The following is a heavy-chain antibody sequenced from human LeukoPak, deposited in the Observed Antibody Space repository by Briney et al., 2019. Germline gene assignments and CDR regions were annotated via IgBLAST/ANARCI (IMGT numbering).Heavy chain of an antibody. CDR3: ARGDTRPTFGGGSRYNWFDP. J-gene: IGHJ5*02. V-gene: IGHV1-69*04. CDR1: GGIFNSDA. CDR2: IIPVLGVP. Sequence: GASVKVSCKASGGIFNSDAISWVRQAPGQGLEWMGKIIPVLGVPHYAQQFEGKVTIAADKSTYTAYMELSSLRSEDTAVYYCARGDTRPTFGGGSRYNWFDPWGQGTLVTVSS. D-gene: IGHD3-16*01.